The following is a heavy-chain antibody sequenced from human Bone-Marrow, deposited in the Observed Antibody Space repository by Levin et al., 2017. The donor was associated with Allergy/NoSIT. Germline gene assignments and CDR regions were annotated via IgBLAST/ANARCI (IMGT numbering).Heavy chain of an antibody. D-gene: IGHD6-19*01. Sequence: LSLTCAASGFTFRTYAMSWVRQTPGKGLQWVSTIGISGGTTDYAASVKGRFTISRDNSINTLYLQMNSLTAEDTAVYYCAKDHSPGITVVGTGFDYWGQGALVTVSS. CDR2: IGISGGTT. V-gene: IGHV3-23*01. CDR1: GFTFRTYA. J-gene: IGHJ4*02. CDR3: AKDHSPGITVVGTGFDY.